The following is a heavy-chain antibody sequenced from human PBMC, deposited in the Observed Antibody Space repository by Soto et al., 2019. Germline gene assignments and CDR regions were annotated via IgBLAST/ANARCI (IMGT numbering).Heavy chain of an antibody. Sequence: PSETLSLTCSVSGGSVSSGSYYWSWIRKPPGKGLERIGHVYFTGGTDYNPSLKRRVTISLDTSTNHFSLRLSSVTAADTAGYYCARYRGRLGFFGYWGQGALVTVGS. V-gene: IGHV4-61*03. D-gene: IGHD1-26*01. J-gene: IGHJ4*02. CDR3: ARYRGRLGFFGY. CDR1: GGSVSSGSYY. CDR2: VYFTGGT.